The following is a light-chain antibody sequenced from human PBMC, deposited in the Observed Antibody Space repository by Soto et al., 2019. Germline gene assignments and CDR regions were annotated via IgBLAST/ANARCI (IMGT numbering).Light chain of an antibody. CDR1: QSLLHSDGDDY. CDR3: MQSLQTPFT. CDR2: LVS. Sequence: DIVMTQFPVSLPVTPGEPASISCKSSQSLLHSDGDDYLEWYVQKPGQSPQLLIYLVSHRASGVPDRISGSGSGTEFTLKISKVEADDVGVYYCMQSLQTPFTFGPRTKLDIE. J-gene: IGKJ3*01. V-gene: IGKV2-28*01.